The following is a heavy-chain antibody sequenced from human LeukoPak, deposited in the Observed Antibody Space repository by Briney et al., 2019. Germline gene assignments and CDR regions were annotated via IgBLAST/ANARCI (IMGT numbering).Heavy chain of an antibody. D-gene: IGHD5-18*01. CDR2: ISSNGGNT. CDR1: GFTFSSYT. V-gene: IGHV3-64D*06. J-gene: IGHJ3*02. Sequence: PGGSLRFSCSASGFTFSSYTMHWVRQAPGKGLEYVSSISSNGGNTYYADSVKGRFTISRDNSKNTLYLQMSSLRAEDTAVYYCVQDLDGGYSYRVRQAFDIWGQGTMVTVSS. CDR3: VQDLDGGYSYRVRQAFDI.